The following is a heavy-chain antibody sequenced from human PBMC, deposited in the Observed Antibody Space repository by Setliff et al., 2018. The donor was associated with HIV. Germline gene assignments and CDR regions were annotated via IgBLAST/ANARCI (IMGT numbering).Heavy chain of an antibody. CDR2: INPSGGTT. J-gene: IGHJ2*01. Sequence: GASVKVSCKASGYTFTRYYMHWVRQAPGQGLEGMGIINPSGGTTSYAQHFQDRGTMTRDTSTRTDYMELSSLRSDDTAVYYCAIVSSSWTGGYFDLWGRGTLVTVSS. CDR3: AIVSSSWTGGYFDL. V-gene: IGHV1-46*01. CDR1: GYTFTRYY. D-gene: IGHD6-13*01.